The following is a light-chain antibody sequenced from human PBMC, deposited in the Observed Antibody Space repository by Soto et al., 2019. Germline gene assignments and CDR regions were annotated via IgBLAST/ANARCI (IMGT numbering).Light chain of an antibody. CDR2: DAS. V-gene: IGKV3-11*01. CDR1: QSVSSS. CDR3: QQRSNWPLLT. Sequence: EIVLAHCPASLCLCPGDRAHLSSRASQSVSSSVAWYQQKPGQPPRLLIYDASTRATGIPARFSGSGSGTDFTLTIRSLEPEDFAVYYCQQRSNWPLLTCGGGTKGAIK. J-gene: IGKJ4*01.